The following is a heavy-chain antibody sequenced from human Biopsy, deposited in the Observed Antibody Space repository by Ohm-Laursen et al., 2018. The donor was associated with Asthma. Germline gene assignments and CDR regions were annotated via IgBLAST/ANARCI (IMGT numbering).Heavy chain of an antibody. CDR2: HDHEEGGT. D-gene: IGHD4-17*01. V-gene: IGHV1-24*01. CDR1: GYRLTDLS. J-gene: IGHJ4*02. CDR3: ASDFPKDYVRYNFQF. Sequence: ASVKVSCKISGYRLTDLSMHWVRQAPGQGLEWMGGHDHEEGGTANARRFQGRVTMTEDTSTDTAYMELSSLSSDDTAVYYCASDFPKDYVRYNFQFWGQGTLVTVSS.